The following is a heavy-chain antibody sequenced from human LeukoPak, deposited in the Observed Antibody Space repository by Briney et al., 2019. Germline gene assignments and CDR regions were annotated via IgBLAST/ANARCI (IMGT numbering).Heavy chain of an antibody. Sequence: GGSLRLSCAASGFTFSSYVMSWARQTPGKGLEWVSSIGGSGGSTFYADSAKGRFTISRDNSKNTLYLQMNSLRAEDTAVYYCAKVRGYYDSSGYFDYWGQGTLVTVSS. J-gene: IGHJ4*02. D-gene: IGHD3-22*01. V-gene: IGHV3-23*01. CDR3: AKVRGYYDSSGYFDY. CDR2: IGGSGGST. CDR1: GFTFSSYV.